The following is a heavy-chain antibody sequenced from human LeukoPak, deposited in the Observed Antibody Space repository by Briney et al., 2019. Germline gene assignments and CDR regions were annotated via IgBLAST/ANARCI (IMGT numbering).Heavy chain of an antibody. D-gene: IGHD3-10*01. Sequence: GSLRLSCAASGFSLSNYWMHWVRQAPRKGLVWVSRIDEYGRATFYADSVKGRFTISRDLAKSTLYLQMHSLRAEDTAVYFCARDLVLGSGSYGHWGQGTLVTVSA. CDR2: IDEYGRAT. CDR1: GFSLSNYW. CDR3: ARDLVLGSGSYGH. V-gene: IGHV3-74*01. J-gene: IGHJ4*02.